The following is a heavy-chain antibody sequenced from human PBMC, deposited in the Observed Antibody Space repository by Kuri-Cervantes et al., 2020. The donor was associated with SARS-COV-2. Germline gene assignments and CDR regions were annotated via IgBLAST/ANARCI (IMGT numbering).Heavy chain of an antibody. CDR3: TKTYYDFWSGYYGLADY. J-gene: IGHJ4*02. CDR2: IYSGGST. D-gene: IGHD3-3*01. CDR1: GFTVSSNY. Sequence: GESLKISCAASGFTVSSNYMSWVRQAPGKGLEWGSVIYSGGSTYYADSVKGRFTISRDNSKNTLYLQMNSLRAEDTAVYYCTKTYYDFWSGYYGLADYWGQGTLVIVSS. V-gene: IGHV3-66*01.